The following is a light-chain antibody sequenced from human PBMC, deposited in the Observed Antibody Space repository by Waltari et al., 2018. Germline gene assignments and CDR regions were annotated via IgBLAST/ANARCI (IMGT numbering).Light chain of an antibody. Sequence: SYVLTQPPSVSVAPGQTASITCGGNDIGSNSVHWYQQKPGQAPVLVIYDDSDRPSRIPDRFSGFNSGNTATLVISRVEAGDEADYYCQVWDNSSKQVIFGGGTKLTVL. CDR2: DDS. V-gene: IGLV3-21*02. CDR3: QVWDNSSKQVI. J-gene: IGLJ2*01. CDR1: DIGSNS.